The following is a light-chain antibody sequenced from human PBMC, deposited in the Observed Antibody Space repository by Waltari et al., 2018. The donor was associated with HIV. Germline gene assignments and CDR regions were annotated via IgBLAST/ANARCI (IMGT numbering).Light chain of an antibody. CDR3: SSYTSSSTLGVV. Sequence: QSALTQPASVSGSPGQSITISCTGTSSDVGGYNYVPWYQPHPAKAPNLMIYDVSNRPSGVSNRCSGSKSGNTASLTISVLQAEDEADYYCSSYTSSSTLGVVFGGGTKLTVL. J-gene: IGLJ2*01. CDR2: DVS. CDR1: SSDVGGYNY. V-gene: IGLV2-14*03.